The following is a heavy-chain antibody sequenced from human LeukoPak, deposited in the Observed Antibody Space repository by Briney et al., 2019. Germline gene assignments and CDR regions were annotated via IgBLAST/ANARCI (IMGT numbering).Heavy chain of an antibody. V-gene: IGHV3-23*01. CDR2: ISGSGGST. CDR3: AKRSNFDSSGYYFDY. Sequence: GGSLRLSCAASGFTFSRYAMSWVRQAPGKGLEWGSAISGSGGSTFYADSVKGRFTISRDNSKNTLYLQMNSLRAEDTAVYYCAKRSNFDSSGYYFDYCGQGTLVTVSS. J-gene: IGHJ4*02. D-gene: IGHD3-22*01. CDR1: GFTFSRYA.